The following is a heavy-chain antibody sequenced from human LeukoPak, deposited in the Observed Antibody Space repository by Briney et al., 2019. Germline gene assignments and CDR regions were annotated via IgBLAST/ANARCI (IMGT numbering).Heavy chain of an antibody. Sequence: PSETLSLTCAVSGGSISSGGYSWSWIRQPPGKGLEWIGYIYHSGSTYYNPSLKSRVTISVGRSKNQFSLKLSSVTAADTAVYYCASLYGDYADYWGQGTLVSVSS. D-gene: IGHD4-17*01. V-gene: IGHV4-30-2*01. CDR3: ASLYGDYADY. J-gene: IGHJ4*02. CDR1: GGSISSGGYS. CDR2: IYHSGST.